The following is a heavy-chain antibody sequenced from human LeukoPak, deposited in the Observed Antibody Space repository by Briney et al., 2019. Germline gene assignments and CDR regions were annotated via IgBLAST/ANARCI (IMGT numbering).Heavy chain of an antibody. D-gene: IGHD3-10*01. CDR1: GGTFSSYA. J-gene: IGHJ3*02. V-gene: IGHV1-69*05. Sequence: GASVKVSCKASGGTFSSYAISWVRQAPGQGLEWMGRIIPIFGTANYAQRFQGRVTITTDESTSTAYMKLSSLRSEDTAVYYCARATMVRGVIVLSAFDIWGQGTMVTVSS. CDR3: ARATMVRGVIVLSAFDI. CDR2: IIPIFGTA.